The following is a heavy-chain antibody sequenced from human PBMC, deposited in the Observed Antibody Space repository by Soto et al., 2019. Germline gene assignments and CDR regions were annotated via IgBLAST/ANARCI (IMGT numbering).Heavy chain of an antibody. D-gene: IGHD1-26*01. Sequence: GSLRLSCAASGFTFSNYAMSWVRQVAGKGPEWVAVISGGGGATYYADSVKGWFTISRDNSKNTLFLQMNSPRADDTAVYFCAKSHTGSFLNNHFDYWGLGTLVTVSS. CDR3: AKSHTGSFLNNHFDY. V-gene: IGHV3-23*01. CDR1: GFTFSNYA. CDR2: ISGGGGAT. J-gene: IGHJ4*02.